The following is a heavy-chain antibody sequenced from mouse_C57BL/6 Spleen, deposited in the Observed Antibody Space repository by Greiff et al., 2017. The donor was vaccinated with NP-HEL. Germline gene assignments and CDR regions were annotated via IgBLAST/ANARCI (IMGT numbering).Heavy chain of an antibody. D-gene: IGHD2-4*01. CDR2: IHPNSGST. CDR3: ERWDDYGYYCGY. J-gene: IGHJ2*01. CDR1: GYTFTSYW. V-gene: IGHV1-64*01. Sequence: QVQLQQPGAELVKPGASVKLSCKASGYTFTSYWMHWVKQRPGQGLAWIGMIHPNSGSTNYNEKFKSKATLTVDKSSSTAYMQRSSLTSEDSAVYYCERWDDYGYYCGYWGQGTTLTVAS.